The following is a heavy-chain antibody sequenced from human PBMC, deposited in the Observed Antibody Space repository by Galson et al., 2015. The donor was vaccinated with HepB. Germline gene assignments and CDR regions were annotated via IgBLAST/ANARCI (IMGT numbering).Heavy chain of an antibody. CDR2: IFSNDEK. D-gene: IGHD3-16*01. Sequence: PALVKPTQTLTLACTVSGFSLSNARMGVSWIRQPPGKALEWLAHIFSNDEKSYSTSLKSRLTISKDTSKSQVVLTMTNMDPVDTATYYCARMLGYYYYGMDVWGQGTTVTVSS. CDR1: GFSLSNARMG. J-gene: IGHJ6*02. V-gene: IGHV2-26*01. CDR3: ARMLGYYYYGMDV.